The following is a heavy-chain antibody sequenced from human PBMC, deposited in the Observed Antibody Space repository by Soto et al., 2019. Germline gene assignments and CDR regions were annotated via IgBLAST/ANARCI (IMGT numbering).Heavy chain of an antibody. V-gene: IGHV4-30-2*01. CDR2: IYHSGST. CDR3: ARGGGDYYDSSGTYYFDY. CDR1: GGSISSGGYS. D-gene: IGHD3-22*01. J-gene: IGHJ4*02. Sequence: QLQLQESGSGLVKPSQTLSLTCAVSGGSISSGGYSWSWIRQPPGKGLEWIGYIYHSGSTYYNPSLKSRVTISVDRSKNQFSLKLSSVTAADTAVYYCARGGGDYYDSSGTYYFDYWGQGTLVTVSS.